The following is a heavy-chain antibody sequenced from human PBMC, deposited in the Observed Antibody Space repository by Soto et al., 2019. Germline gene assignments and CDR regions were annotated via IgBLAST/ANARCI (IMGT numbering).Heavy chain of an antibody. J-gene: IGHJ4*02. CDR3: ARDQSSGVFDY. CDR2: ISPYNGNT. V-gene: IGHV1-18*01. D-gene: IGHD3-22*01. Sequence: QVQLVQSGGEVKQPGASVRVSCKATGYTFINSAIAWVRQAPGQGLEWMGWISPYNGNTNYAQRVQGRVTITTAKSTSTAYMEIRSLRSDDTAVYYCARDQSSGVFDYWGQGTLVTVST. CDR1: GYTFINSA.